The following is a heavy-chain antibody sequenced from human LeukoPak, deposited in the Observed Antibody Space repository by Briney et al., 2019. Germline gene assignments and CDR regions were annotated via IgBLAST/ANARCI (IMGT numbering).Heavy chain of an antibody. Sequence: PSETLSLTCTVSGGSISSYYWSWIRQPPGKGLEWIGYIYYSGSTNYNPSLKSRVTISVDTSKNQFSLKLSSVTAADTAVYYCARVRPDTAMVDYWGQGTLVTVSS. V-gene: IGHV4-59*01. CDR1: GGSISSYY. D-gene: IGHD5-18*01. J-gene: IGHJ4*02. CDR3: ARVRPDTAMVDY. CDR2: IYYSGST.